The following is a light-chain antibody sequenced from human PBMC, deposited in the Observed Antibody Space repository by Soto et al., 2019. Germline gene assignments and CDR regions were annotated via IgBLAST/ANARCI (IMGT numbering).Light chain of an antibody. CDR3: SSHAASTAV. CDR2: DVT. V-gene: IGLV2-11*01. Sequence: QSALTQPRSVSGSPGQSVTISCTGTSSDVGGYNYVSWYQQHPGKAPKLMIYDVTTRPSGVPDRFSGSKSGNTASLTISGLQAEDEADYYCSSHAASTAVFGTGTKVT. CDR1: SSDVGGYNY. J-gene: IGLJ1*01.